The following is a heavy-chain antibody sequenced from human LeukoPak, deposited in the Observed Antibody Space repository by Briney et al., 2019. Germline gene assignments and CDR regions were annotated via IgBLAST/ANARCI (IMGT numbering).Heavy chain of an antibody. V-gene: IGHV3-20*04. CDR3: AGRRVLDASFDY. Sequence: PGGSLRLSCAASGFTFDDYGMSWVRQAPGKGLEWVSGINWNGGSTGYADSVKGRFTISRDNSKNTLFLQMNRPRAEDTAVYYCAGRRVLDASFDYWGQGTLVTVSS. CDR1: GFTFDDYG. CDR2: INWNGGST. J-gene: IGHJ4*02. D-gene: IGHD3-16*01.